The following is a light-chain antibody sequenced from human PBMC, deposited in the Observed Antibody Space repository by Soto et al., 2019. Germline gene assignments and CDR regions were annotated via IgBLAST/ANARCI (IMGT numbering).Light chain of an antibody. CDR3: QQYGLPSHS. V-gene: IGKV3-20*01. Sequence: EIVLTQSPGTLSLSPGERATLSCRASQSVYNNYLAWYQQKPGQTPRLLVNGASNRATGIPDRFSGGGSGTDFTLIISSLEPEDFAVYYCQQYGLPSHSFGQGTRVEIK. CDR2: GAS. CDR1: QSVYNNY. J-gene: IGKJ2*01.